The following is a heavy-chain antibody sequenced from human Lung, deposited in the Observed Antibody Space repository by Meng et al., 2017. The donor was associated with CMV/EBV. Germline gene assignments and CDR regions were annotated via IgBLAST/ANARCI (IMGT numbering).Heavy chain of an antibody. CDR2: IKSKTDGGTT. V-gene: IGHV3-15*01. Sequence: ESXKISXAASGFTFSNAWMSWVRQAPGKGLEWVGRIKSKTDGGTTDYAAPVKGRFTISRDDSRNTLYLQMNSLKTEDTAVYYCTTVPYDYGDYVSDYWGQGTLVTSPQ. D-gene: IGHD4-17*01. CDR3: TTVPYDYGDYVSDY. J-gene: IGHJ4*02. CDR1: GFTFSNAW.